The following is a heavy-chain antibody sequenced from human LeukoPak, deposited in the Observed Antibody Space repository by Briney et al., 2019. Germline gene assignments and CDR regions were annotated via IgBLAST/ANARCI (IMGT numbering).Heavy chain of an antibody. CDR3: ARGRRGYFDWLTPSYYFDY. CDR1: GGSISSYY. J-gene: IGHJ4*02. CDR2: IYYSGST. Sequence: PSETLSLTCTVSGGSISSYYWSWIRQPPGKGLEWIGYIYYSGSTNYNPSLKSRVTISVDTSKNQFSLKLSSVTAADTAVYHCARGRRGYFDWLTPSYYFDYWGQGTLVTVSS. D-gene: IGHD3-9*01. V-gene: IGHV4-59*12.